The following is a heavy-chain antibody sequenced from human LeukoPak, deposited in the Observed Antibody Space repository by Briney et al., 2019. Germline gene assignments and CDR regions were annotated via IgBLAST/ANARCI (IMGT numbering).Heavy chain of an antibody. J-gene: IGHJ4*02. CDR1: GGSISSYY. Sequence: SETLSLTCTVSGGSISSYYWSWIRQPPGKGLEWIGYIYYSGRTNYSPSLKSRVTISVKTSKNQFSLKLRSVTAADTAVYYCARVTGYTIEDYFDYWGQGTLVTVSS. D-gene: IGHD3-9*01. CDR2: IYYSGRT. V-gene: IGHV4-59*01. CDR3: ARVTGYTIEDYFDY.